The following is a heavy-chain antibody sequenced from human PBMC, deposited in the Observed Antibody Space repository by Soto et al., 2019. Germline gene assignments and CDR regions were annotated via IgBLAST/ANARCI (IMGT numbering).Heavy chain of an antibody. Sequence: GGSLRLSCTASGFTFGDYAMSWFRQAPGKGLEWVGFIRSKAYGGTTEYAASVKGRFTISRDDSKSIAYLQMNSLKTEDTAVYYCTRTGIAVLWAFDIWGQGTMVTVSS. CDR2: IRSKAYGGTT. D-gene: IGHD6-19*01. CDR3: TRTGIAVLWAFDI. CDR1: GFTFGDYA. V-gene: IGHV3-49*03. J-gene: IGHJ3*02.